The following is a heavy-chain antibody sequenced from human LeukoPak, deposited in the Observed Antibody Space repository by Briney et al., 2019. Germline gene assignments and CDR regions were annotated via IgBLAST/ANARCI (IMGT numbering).Heavy chain of an antibody. CDR2: MYPYSGNT. J-gene: IGHJ4*02. Sequence: PLASVKVSCKASGYTFTSYDINWVRQATGQGLEWMGWMYPYSGNTGYAQKFQGRVTMTRNNSINTAYMELSSLRSEDTAVYYCARGFNDFWSGSLRTFDYWGQGTLVTVSS. D-gene: IGHD3-3*01. CDR3: ARGFNDFWSGSLRTFDY. CDR1: GYTFTSYD. V-gene: IGHV1-8*01.